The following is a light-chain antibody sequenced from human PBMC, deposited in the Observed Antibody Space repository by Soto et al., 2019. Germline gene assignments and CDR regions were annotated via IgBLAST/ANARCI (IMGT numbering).Light chain of an antibody. V-gene: IGLV2-14*02. CDR2: EGF. Sequence: QSVLTQPASVSGSPAQSITISCTGSSSDVGGSGLVSWYQFHPGKAPKLLIFEGFKRPSGVSNRFSGSKSGSTASLTISGLQAEDEAEYYCSSYTNINTRACVFGTGTKVTVL. CDR1: SSDVGGSGL. CDR3: SSYTNINTRACV. J-gene: IGLJ1*01.